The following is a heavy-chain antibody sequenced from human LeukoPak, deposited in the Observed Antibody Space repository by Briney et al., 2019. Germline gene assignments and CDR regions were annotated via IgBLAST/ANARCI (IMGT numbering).Heavy chain of an antibody. CDR3: AKDLHTAMINYWFDP. D-gene: IGHD5-18*01. CDR2: ISGSAGSS. CDR1: GFTFSSYA. V-gene: IGHV3-23*01. Sequence: GGSLRLSCAASGFTFSSYAMSWVRQAPGKGLEWVSAISGSAGSSYYADSVKGRFTISRDNSKNTLFLQMDSLRAEDTAVYYYAKDLHTAMINYWFDPWGQGTLVTVSS. J-gene: IGHJ5*02.